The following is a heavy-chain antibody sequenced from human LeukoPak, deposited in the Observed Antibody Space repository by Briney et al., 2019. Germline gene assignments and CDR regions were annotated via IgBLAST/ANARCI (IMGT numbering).Heavy chain of an antibody. CDR2: IYTSGST. CDR3: ARGSRDGYNWVNFDY. Sequence: SETLSLTCTVSGGSLSSYYWSWIRQPAGKGLEWIGRIYTSGSTNYNPSLKSRVTISVDKSKNQFSLKLSSVTAADTAVYYCARGSRDGYNWVNFDYWGQGTLVTVSS. J-gene: IGHJ4*02. V-gene: IGHV4-4*07. D-gene: IGHD5-24*01. CDR1: GGSLSSYY.